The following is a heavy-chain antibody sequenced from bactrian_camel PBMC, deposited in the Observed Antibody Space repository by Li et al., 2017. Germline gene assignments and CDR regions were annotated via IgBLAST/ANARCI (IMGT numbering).Heavy chain of an antibody. CDR1: GRTYVKWC. V-gene: IGHV3S55*01. J-gene: IGHJ4*01. D-gene: IGHD8*01. CDR2: IDSSGIT. CDR3: AAHPGAAVICGTREFFAF. Sequence: HVQLVESGGGSVQAGGSLRLSCECSGRTYVKWCMGWFREVPGKEREANATIDSSGITAYADSLEGRFTISKDNDKNILYLQMNSLKAEDTAMYYCAAHPGAAVICGTREFFAFWGRGTQVTVSS.